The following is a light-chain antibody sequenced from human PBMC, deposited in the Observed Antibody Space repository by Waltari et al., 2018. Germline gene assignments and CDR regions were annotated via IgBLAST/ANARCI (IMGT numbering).Light chain of an antibody. J-gene: IGKJ1*01. CDR3: QKYDRLPAT. V-gene: IGKV3-20*01. Sequence: EIVLTQSPGTLSLSPGERGTLSCRASQSVNRFLAWYQQKPGQAPRLLIYGTSTRATGIPDRFSGSGSGTDFSLTISRLGPEDFAVYYCQKYDRLPATFGQGTKVEIK. CDR2: GTS. CDR1: QSVNRF.